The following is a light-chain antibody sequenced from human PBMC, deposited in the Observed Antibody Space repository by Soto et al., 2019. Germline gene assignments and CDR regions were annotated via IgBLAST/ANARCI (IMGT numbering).Light chain of an antibody. Sequence: DIQMTQSPSTLSASVGDRVTITCRASQTITGHLAWYQQKPGKAPNLLIYEASSLESGVPSRFSGSGVDTEFTLTITSLQPDDVATYCCQQYYLEWTFGQGTKLEIK. V-gene: IGKV1-5*03. J-gene: IGKJ1*01. CDR2: EAS. CDR3: QQYYLEWT. CDR1: QTITGH.